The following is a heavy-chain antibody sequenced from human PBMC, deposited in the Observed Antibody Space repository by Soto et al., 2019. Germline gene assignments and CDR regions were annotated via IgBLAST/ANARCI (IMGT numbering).Heavy chain of an antibody. CDR1: GFTFSSYA. V-gene: IGHV3-30-3*01. CDR3: ASGDDTSGYYPFDY. Sequence: QVQLVESGGGVVQPGRSLRLSCAASGFTFSSYAMHWVRQAPGKGLEWVAVISYDGSNKYYADSVKGRFTISRDNSKNTLYLQMNSLRAEDTAVYYCASGDDTSGYYPFDYWGQGTLVTVSS. CDR2: ISYDGSNK. J-gene: IGHJ4*02. D-gene: IGHD3-22*01.